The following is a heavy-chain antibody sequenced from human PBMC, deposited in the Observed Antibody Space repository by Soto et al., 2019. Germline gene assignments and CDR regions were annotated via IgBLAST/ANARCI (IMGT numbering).Heavy chain of an antibody. V-gene: IGHV4-4*07. CDR1: GGSISSYY. Sequence: PSETLSLTCTGSGGSISSYYWSWIRQPAGQGLEWIGRIYTSGSTNYNPSLKSRVTMSVDTSKNQFSLKLSSVTAADTAVYYCARDRRVVGATLFDYWGQGXLVTVSS. CDR2: IYTSGST. CDR3: ARDRRVVGATLFDY. D-gene: IGHD1-26*01. J-gene: IGHJ4*02.